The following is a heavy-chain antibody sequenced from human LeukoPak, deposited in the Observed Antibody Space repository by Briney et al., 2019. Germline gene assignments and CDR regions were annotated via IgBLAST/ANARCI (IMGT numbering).Heavy chain of an antibody. V-gene: IGHV3-23*01. CDR2: ISDDFGT. J-gene: IGHJ4*02. Sequence: PGGSLRLSRAASGLTFSSYAMSFLRRAPGKGLEWVSAISDDFGTYHADSVKGRFTISRDNSRNTLYLQMTSLRAEDTAVYYCARGNSGHCTGATCYALDYWGQGTLVTVSS. CDR1: GLTFSSYA. CDR3: ARGNSGHCTGATCYALDY. D-gene: IGHD2-2*01.